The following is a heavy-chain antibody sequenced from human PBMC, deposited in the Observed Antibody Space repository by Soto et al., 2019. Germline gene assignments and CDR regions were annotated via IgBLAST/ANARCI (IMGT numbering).Heavy chain of an antibody. V-gene: IGHV3-30*18. J-gene: IGHJ4*02. Sequence: GGSLRLSCAASGFTFSSYGMHWVRQAPGKGLEWVAVISYDGSNKYYADSVKGRFTNSRDNSKNTLYLQMNSLRAEDTAVYYCAKDPMSSSPPGWGQGTLVTVSS. D-gene: IGHD6-6*01. CDR1: GFTFSSYG. CDR3: AKDPMSSSPPG. CDR2: ISYDGSNK.